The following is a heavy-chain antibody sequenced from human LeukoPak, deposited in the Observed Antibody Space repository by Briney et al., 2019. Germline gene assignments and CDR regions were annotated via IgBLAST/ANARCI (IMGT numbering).Heavy chain of an antibody. D-gene: IGHD3-10*01. V-gene: IGHV1-2*04. J-gene: IGHJ4*02. CDR1: GYTFTGYY. CDR3: ARDERSSGSLYSDY. Sequence: ASVTVSCKASGYTFTGYYMHWVRQAPGQGLEWMGWINPNSGGTNYAQKFQGWVTMTRDTSISTAYMELSRLRSDDTAVYYCARDERSSGSLYSDYWGQGTLVTVSS. CDR2: INPNSGGT.